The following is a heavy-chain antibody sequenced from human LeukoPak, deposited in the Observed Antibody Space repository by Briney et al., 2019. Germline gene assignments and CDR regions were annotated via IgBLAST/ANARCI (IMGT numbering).Heavy chain of an antibody. Sequence: GGSLRLSCAASGFSFSTYTMAWVRQAPGGGLEWVSAISGDGSATYYADAVKGRFAISRDNSKSTLYLQMNSLRAEDTAMYYCVKDFGRNLGGPGYWGRGTLVTVSS. V-gene: IGHV3-23*01. D-gene: IGHD3-10*01. CDR3: VKDFGRNLGGPGY. J-gene: IGHJ4*02. CDR1: GFSFSTYT. CDR2: ISGDGSAT.